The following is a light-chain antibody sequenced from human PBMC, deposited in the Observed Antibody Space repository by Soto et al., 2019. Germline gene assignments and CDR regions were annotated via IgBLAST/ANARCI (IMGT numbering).Light chain of an antibody. CDR1: QSVSTY. Sequence: EIVLKQSPATLSLSPEERATLSCRASQSVSTYLAWHQQKPGQAPRLLIFDASNRATGIPARFSGSGSGTDFTLTISSLEPEDFAVYYCQQRSNWPPTCGQGTRLEIK. V-gene: IGKV3-11*01. CDR2: DAS. CDR3: QQRSNWPPT. J-gene: IGKJ5*01.